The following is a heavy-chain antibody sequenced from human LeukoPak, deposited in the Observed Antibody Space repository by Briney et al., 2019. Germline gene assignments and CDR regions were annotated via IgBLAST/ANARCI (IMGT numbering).Heavy chain of an antibody. V-gene: IGHV3-23*01. Sequence: GGSLRLSCAASGFTFRHYGMTWVRQAPGKGLERVSGISGSGDSTYYADSVKGRFTISRDNSKNTLYLQMNSLRAEDTAVYYCANQWFDYWGQGTLVTVSS. CDR2: ISGSGDST. J-gene: IGHJ5*01. CDR3: ANQWFDY. CDR1: GFTFRHYG.